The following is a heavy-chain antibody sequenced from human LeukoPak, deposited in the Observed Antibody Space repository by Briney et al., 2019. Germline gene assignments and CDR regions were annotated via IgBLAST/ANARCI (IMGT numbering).Heavy chain of an antibody. CDR3: ARGYSSSWSEGAFDI. Sequence: GASVKVSCKASGYTFTGYYMHWVRQAPGQGLEWMGWINPNSGGTNYAQKFQDRVTMTRDTSISTAYMELSRLRSDDTAVYYCARGYSSSWSEGAFDIWGQGTMVTVSS. D-gene: IGHD6-13*01. V-gene: IGHV1-2*02. CDR1: GYTFTGYY. J-gene: IGHJ3*02. CDR2: INPNSGGT.